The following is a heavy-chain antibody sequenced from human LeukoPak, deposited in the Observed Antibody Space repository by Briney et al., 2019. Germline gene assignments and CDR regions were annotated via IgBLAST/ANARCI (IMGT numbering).Heavy chain of an antibody. D-gene: IGHD1-26*01. CDR1: GFTFSSYW. V-gene: IGHV3-7*03. J-gene: IGHJ4*02. CDR3: AKGDSGSYYGYFDY. Sequence: GGSLRLSCAASGFTFSSYWMSWVRQAPGKGLEWVANIKQDGSEKYYVDSVKGRFTISRDNAKNSLYLQMNSLRAEDMALYYCAKGDSGSYYGYFDYWGQGTLVTVSS. CDR2: IKQDGSEK.